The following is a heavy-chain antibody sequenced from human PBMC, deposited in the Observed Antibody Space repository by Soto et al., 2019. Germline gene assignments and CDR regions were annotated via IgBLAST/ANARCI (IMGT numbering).Heavy chain of an antibody. CDR2: IYPGDSDT. Sequence: PGESLKISCKGSGYSFTSYWIGWVRQMPGKGLEWMGIIYPGDSDTRYSPSFQGQVTISADKSISTAYLQWSSLKASDTAMYYCARYLQTYYYDSSGYYYFDYWGQGTLVTVSS. CDR3: ARYLQTYYYDSSGYYYFDY. CDR1: GYSFTSYW. D-gene: IGHD3-22*01. J-gene: IGHJ4*02. V-gene: IGHV5-51*01.